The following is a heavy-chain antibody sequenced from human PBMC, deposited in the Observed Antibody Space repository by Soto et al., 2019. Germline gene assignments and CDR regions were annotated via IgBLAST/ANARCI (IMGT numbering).Heavy chain of an antibody. J-gene: IGHJ4*02. Sequence: LKISCKGSGYSFTSYLISWVRQMPGKGLEWMGRIDPSDSYTNYSPSFQGHVTISADKSISTAYLQWSSLKASDTAMYYCARHSYIVATTPLHYWGQGTLVTVSS. V-gene: IGHV5-10-1*01. CDR2: IDPSDSYT. D-gene: IGHD5-12*01. CDR1: GYSFTSYL. CDR3: ARHSYIVATTPLHY.